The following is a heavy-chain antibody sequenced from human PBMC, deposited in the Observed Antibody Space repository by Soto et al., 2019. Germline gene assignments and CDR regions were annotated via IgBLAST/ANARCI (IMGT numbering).Heavy chain of an antibody. CDR1: GFTFRSYA. J-gene: IGHJ4*02. Sequence: EVQLLESGGGLVQPGGSLRLSCAASGFTFRSYAMSWVRQAPGKGLEWVSTISGSGGTTYYADSVKGRFTISRDNSKNTLYLQMNSLRAEDTAVYYCAKGPLYGDYVSGWGQGTLVTVSS. CDR2: ISGSGGTT. V-gene: IGHV3-23*01. D-gene: IGHD4-17*01. CDR3: AKGPLYGDYVSG.